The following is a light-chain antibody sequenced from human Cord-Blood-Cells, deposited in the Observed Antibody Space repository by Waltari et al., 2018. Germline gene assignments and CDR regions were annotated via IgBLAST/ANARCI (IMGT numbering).Light chain of an antibody. CDR1: CSDVGSYNL. J-gene: IGLJ3*02. Sequence: QSALTQPASVSGSPGQSITISCTGPCSDVGSYNLVSWYQQHPGKAPKLMLYESSNQPSGVSNRFSGSKSGNTASLTSSGLQSEDEADYYCCSYAGSSTWVFGGGTKLTVL. V-gene: IGLV2-23*01. CDR2: ESS. CDR3: CSYAGSSTWV.